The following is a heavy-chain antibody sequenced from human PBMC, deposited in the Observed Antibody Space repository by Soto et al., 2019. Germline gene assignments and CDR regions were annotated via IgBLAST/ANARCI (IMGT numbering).Heavy chain of an antibody. CDR1: GGSISSGGYY. CDR3: ARDRSWNYDYYYGMDV. V-gene: IGHV4-31*03. CDR2: IYYSGST. D-gene: IGHD1-1*01. J-gene: IGHJ6*02. Sequence: SETLSLTCTVSGGSISSGGYYWSWIRQHPGKGLEWIGYIYYSGSTYYNPSLKSRVTISVDTSKNQFSLKLSSVTAADTAVYYCARDRSWNYDYYYGMDVWGQGTTVTVSS.